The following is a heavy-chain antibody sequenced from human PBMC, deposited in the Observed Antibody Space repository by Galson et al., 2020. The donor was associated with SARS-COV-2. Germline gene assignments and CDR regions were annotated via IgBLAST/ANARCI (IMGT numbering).Heavy chain of an antibody. CDR1: GFRFGDYA. J-gene: IGHJ4*02. Sequence: GESLKISCVASGFRFGDYAMTWVRQAPGKGLEWVSCVSATGDRTYYADSVKGRFTLSRDNSRDTLYLQMNSLRVEDTAIYYCATEQQMFTIQGVYDSLGQGTLVTVSS. V-gene: IGHV3-23*01. CDR2: VSATGDRT. D-gene: IGHD3-10*01. CDR3: ATEQQMFTIQGVYDS.